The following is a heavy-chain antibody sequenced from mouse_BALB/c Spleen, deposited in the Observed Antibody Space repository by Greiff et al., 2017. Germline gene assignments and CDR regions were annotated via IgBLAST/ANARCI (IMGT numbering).Heavy chain of an antibody. J-gene: IGHJ2*01. CDR1: GFTFSSYG. CDR3: ARVSTTVVAEDYFDY. D-gene: IGHD1-1*01. CDR2: ISSGGSYT. V-gene: IGHV5-6*01. Sequence: EVKLMESGGDLVKPGGSLKLSCAASGFTFSSYGMSWVRQTPDKRLEWVATISSGGSYTYYPDSVKGRFTISRDNAKNTLYLQMSSLKSEDTAMYYGARVSTTVVAEDYFDYWGQGTTLTVSS.